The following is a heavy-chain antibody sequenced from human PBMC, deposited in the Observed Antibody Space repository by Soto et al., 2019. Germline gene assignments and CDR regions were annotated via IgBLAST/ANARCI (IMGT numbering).Heavy chain of an antibody. Sequence: SETLSLTCTVSGGSISSGDYYWSWIRQPPGKGLEWIGYIYYSGSTYYNPSLKSRVIISVDTSKNQFSLKLSSVTAADTDVYYCARDRGYSYADFDYWGQGTLVTVS. CDR2: IYYSGST. CDR1: GGSISSGDYY. V-gene: IGHV4-30-4*01. CDR3: ARDRGYSYADFDY. J-gene: IGHJ4*02. D-gene: IGHD5-18*01.